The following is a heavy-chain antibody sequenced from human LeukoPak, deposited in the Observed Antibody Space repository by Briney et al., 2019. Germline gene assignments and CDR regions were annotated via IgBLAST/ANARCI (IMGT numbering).Heavy chain of an antibody. Sequence: PGGSLSLSCAAAVFNFGNFCMSWVRQAAGGGLQCVSSMKGDGSLIYHVDSVKGRFTISRDNARSTLYLQMETLRVDDTATYYCAKLLNSGTTYDYWGQGTLITVSS. CDR2: MKGDGSLI. CDR3: AKLLNSGTTYDY. D-gene: IGHD1/OR15-1a*01. J-gene: IGHJ4*02. V-gene: IGHV3-7*01. CDR1: VFNFGNFC.